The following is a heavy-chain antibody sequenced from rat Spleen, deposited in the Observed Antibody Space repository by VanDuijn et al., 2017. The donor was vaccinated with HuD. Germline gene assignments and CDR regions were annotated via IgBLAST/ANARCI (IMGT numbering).Heavy chain of an antibody. CDR2: ISSDGGRN. CDR1: GFTFSSFP. J-gene: IGHJ2*01. D-gene: IGHD1-9*01. Sequence: EVQLVESGGGLVQPGRSLKLSCAASGFTFSSFPMAWVRQAPKKGLEWVAYISSDGGRNFYRDSVKGRFTISRDNAKSTLSLQMDSLRSEDTATYYCVRRHYGYTDYFDYWGQGVMVTVSS. V-gene: IGHV5-25*01. CDR3: VRRHYGYTDYFDY.